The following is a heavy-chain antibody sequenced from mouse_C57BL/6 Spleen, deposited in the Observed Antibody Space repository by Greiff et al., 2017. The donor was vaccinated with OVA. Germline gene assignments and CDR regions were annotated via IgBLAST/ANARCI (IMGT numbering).Heavy chain of an antibody. V-gene: IGHV1-52*01. CDR1: GYTFTSYW. Sequence: QVQLQQPGAELVRPGSSVKLSCKASGYTFTSYWMHWVKQRPIQGLEWIGNIDPSDSETHYNQKFKDKDTLTVDKSSSTAYMQLSSLTSEDSAVYYCARYPGDYYAMDYWGQGTSVTVSS. J-gene: IGHJ4*01. CDR2: IDPSDSET. CDR3: ARYPGDYYAMDY.